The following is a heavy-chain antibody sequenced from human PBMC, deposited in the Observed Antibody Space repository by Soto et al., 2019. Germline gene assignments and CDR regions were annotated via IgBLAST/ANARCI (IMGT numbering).Heavy chain of an antibody. CDR3: ARDDCISTSCYLAY. Sequence: EVQMVESGGGLVQPGWSLRLSCAASGFTVSSNYMSWVRQAPGKGLEGVSVIYSGGSTYYADSGKGRFTISRDNSKNTLYLQMNSLRAEDTAVYYCARDDCISTSCYLAYWGQGTLVTVSS. CDR2: IYSGGST. J-gene: IGHJ4*02. CDR1: GFTVSSNY. V-gene: IGHV3-66*01. D-gene: IGHD2-2*01.